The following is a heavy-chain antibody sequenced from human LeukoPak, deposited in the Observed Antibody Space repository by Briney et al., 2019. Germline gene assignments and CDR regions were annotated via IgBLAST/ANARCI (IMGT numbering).Heavy chain of an antibody. D-gene: IGHD6-13*01. J-gene: IGHJ4*02. Sequence: GGSLRLSCAASGFTFITYEMNWVPQAPGKGLEWVSYFSSSGYTIYYTDSVKGRSTISRDNAKNSLYLQRNSLRAEDTAVYYCARALPSSRSYFDYWGQGTLVTVSS. CDR1: GFTFITYE. V-gene: IGHV3-48*03. CDR2: FSSSGYTI. CDR3: ARALPSSRSYFDY.